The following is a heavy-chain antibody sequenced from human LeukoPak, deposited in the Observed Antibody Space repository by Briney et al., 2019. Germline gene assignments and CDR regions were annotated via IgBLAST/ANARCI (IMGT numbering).Heavy chain of an antibody. CDR3: ARVIVGATQMDAFDI. J-gene: IGHJ3*02. V-gene: IGHV4-30-2*01. D-gene: IGHD1-26*01. Sequence: SSETLSLTCTVSGGSISSGGYYWSWIRQPPGKGLEWIGYIYHSGSTYYNPSLKSRVTISVDRSKNQFSLKLSSVTAADTAVYYCARVIVGATQMDAFDIWGQGTMVTVSS. CDR2: IYHSGST. CDR1: GGSISSGGYY.